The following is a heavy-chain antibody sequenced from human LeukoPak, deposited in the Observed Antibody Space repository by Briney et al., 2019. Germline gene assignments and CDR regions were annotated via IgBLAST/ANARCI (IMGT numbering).Heavy chain of an antibody. D-gene: IGHD1-14*01. CDR2: INPNSGGT. CDR1: GYTFTGYY. Sequence: ASVKVSCKASGYTFTGYYMHWVRQAPGQGLEWMGWINPNSGGTNYAQKFQGRVTMTRDTSISTAYMELSRLRSDDTAVYYCARDGVGDRYYYYYMDVWGQGTLVTVSS. J-gene: IGHJ6*03. CDR3: ARDGVGDRYYYYYMDV. V-gene: IGHV1-2*02.